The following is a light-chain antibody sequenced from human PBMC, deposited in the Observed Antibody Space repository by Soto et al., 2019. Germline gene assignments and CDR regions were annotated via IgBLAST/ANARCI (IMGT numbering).Light chain of an antibody. CDR3: QHNNNWPPET. Sequence: EIVMTQSPATLSVSPGERATLSCRASQSVNSNLAWYQQKPGQAPRLLIYGASTRATDIPARFSGSGSGTEFTLTISSLQSEDFAVYYCQHNNNWPPETFGQGTKLEIK. J-gene: IGKJ2*01. CDR1: QSVNSN. CDR2: GAS. V-gene: IGKV3-15*01.